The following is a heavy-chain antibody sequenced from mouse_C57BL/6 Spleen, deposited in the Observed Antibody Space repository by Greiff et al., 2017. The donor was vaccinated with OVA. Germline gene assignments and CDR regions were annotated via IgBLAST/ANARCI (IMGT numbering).Heavy chain of an antibody. CDR1: GFTFSSYA. CDR3: TRDRLTGYFDY. J-gene: IGHJ2*01. Sequence: EVQVVESGEGLVKPGGSLKLSCAASGFTFSSYAMSWVRQTPEKRLEWVAYISSGGDYIYYADTVKGRFTISRDNARNTLYLQMSSLKSEDTAMYYCTRDRLTGYFDYWGQGTTLTVSS. CDR2: ISSGGDYI. V-gene: IGHV5-9-1*02. D-gene: IGHD4-1*01.